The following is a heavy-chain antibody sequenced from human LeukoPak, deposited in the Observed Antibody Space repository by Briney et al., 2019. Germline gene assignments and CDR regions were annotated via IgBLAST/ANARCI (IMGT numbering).Heavy chain of an antibody. CDR2: INHSGST. D-gene: IGHD3-3*01. Sequence: SETLSLTCAVYGGSFSGYYWSWVRQPPGKGLEWIGEINHSGSTNYNPSLKSRVTISVDTSKNQFSLKLSSVTAADTAVYYCARGRGVYSLQFFFDPWGQGTLVTVSS. CDR1: GGSFSGYY. V-gene: IGHV4-34*01. J-gene: IGHJ5*02. CDR3: ARGRGVYSLQFFFDP.